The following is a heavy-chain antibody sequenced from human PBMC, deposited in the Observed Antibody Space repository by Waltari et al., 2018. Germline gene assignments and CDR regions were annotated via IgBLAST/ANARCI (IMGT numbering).Heavy chain of an antibody. V-gene: IGHV4-39*01. CDR1: GGYITSDRHY. CDR3: ATYIGASLGTAAFDV. D-gene: IGHD5-12*01. Sequence: QLQLQESGPGLVKPSETLSLTCTVSGGYITSDRHYWGWIRQPPGQGLEWIATISYTGATYSSPSLKSRVTISRDTSKNQLSLTLGSVTAADTALYYCATYIGASLGTAAFDVWGQGTMVTVSS. CDR2: ISYTGAT. J-gene: IGHJ3*01.